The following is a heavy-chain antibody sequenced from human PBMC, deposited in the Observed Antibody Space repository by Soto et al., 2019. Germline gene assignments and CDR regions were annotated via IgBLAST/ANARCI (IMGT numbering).Heavy chain of an antibody. CDR2: ISDDGSTA. CDR3: ARGPRVSSTGTGAH. V-gene: IGHV3-74*01. CDR1: GFTFSSYW. J-gene: IGHJ4*02. D-gene: IGHD1-1*01. Sequence: GGSLRLSCAVSGFTFSSYWMHWVRQFPGKGLTWVSRISDDGSTATYADSVKGRFIISRDNAKNTLYLEMNTLRADDSGLYYCARGPRVSSTGTGAHWGRGTLVTVSS.